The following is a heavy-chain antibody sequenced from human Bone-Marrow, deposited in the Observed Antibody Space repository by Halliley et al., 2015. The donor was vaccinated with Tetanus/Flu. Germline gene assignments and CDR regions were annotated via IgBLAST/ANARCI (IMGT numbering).Heavy chain of an antibody. D-gene: IGHD3-10*01. CDR2: IKQDGSDK. J-gene: IGHJ4*02. V-gene: IGHV3-7*01. CDR3: ASADYYGSGHEF. Sequence: LEWVANIKQDGSDKYYVDSVMGRFTISRDNAKKSLYLQMSSLRDGDTAVYYCASADYYGSGHEFWGQGTLVTVSS.